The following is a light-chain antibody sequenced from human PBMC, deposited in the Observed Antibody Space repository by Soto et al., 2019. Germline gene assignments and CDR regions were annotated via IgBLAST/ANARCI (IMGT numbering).Light chain of an antibody. CDR3: QSYDSSLSGSV. Sequence: QSVLTQPPSVSGAPGPRVTISCTGSSSNIGAGYDVHWYQQLPGTAPKLLIYGNSNRPSGVPDRCSGSKSGTSASLAITGVQADDEADYYCQSYDSSLSGSVFGGGTKLTVL. J-gene: IGLJ2*01. CDR1: SSNIGAGYD. V-gene: IGLV1-40*01. CDR2: GNS.